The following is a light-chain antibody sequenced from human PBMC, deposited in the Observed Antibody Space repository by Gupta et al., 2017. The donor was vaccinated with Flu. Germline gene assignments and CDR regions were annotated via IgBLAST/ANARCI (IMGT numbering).Light chain of an antibody. CDR1: QNVGTN. CDR3: QQYRKGRPKIT. Sequence: EIVMTQSPATLSVSPGEGATLSCRASQNVGTNVAWYQQKPGLAPRLLIHGASTRATGVPAKFSGGGSGTEFTLTINSLQSDDSAIYYCQQYRKGRPKITFGGGTKVEIK. V-gene: IGKV3-15*01. CDR2: GAS. J-gene: IGKJ4*01.